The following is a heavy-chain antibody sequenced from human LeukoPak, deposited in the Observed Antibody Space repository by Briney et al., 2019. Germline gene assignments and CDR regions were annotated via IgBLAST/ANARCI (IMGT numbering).Heavy chain of an antibody. D-gene: IGHD3-3*01. CDR2: IYYSGST. CDR1: GGSISSSSYY. J-gene: IGHJ4*02. Sequence: SETLSLTCTVSGGSISSSSYYWGWIRQPPGKGLEWIGSIYYSGSTYYNPSLKSRVTISVDTSKNQFSLKMRYVTAADTAVYYCAGRQGEWFLFDYWGQGTLVTVSS. V-gene: IGHV4-39*07. CDR3: AGRQGEWFLFDY.